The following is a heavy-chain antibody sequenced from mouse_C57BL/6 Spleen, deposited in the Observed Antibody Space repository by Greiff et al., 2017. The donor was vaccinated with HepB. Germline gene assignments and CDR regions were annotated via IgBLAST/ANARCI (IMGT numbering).Heavy chain of an antibody. V-gene: IGHV1-55*01. CDR1: GYTFTSYW. Sequence: VQLQHSGAELVKPGASVKMSCKASGYTFTSYWITWVKQRPGQGLEWIGDIYPGSGSTNYNEKFKSKATLTVDTSSSTAYMQLSSLTSEDSAVYYCARSPDGYPLWNWGQGTTLTVSS. J-gene: IGHJ2*01. CDR2: IYPGSGST. D-gene: IGHD2-3*01. CDR3: ARSPDGYPLWN.